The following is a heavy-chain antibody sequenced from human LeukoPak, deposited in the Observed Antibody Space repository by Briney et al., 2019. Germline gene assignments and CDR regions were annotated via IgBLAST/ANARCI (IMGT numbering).Heavy chain of an antibody. CDR2: INPSGGST. J-gene: IGHJ5*02. V-gene: IGHV1-46*01. CDR3: ARAQTGYSSSWYWNWFDP. Sequence: ASVKVSCKASGYSFTSYYIHWVRQAPGQGLEWMGLINPSGGSTSYAQKFQGRVTMTRDTSTSTVYMELSSLRSEDTAVYYCARAQTGYSSSWYWNWFDPWGQGTLVTVSS. D-gene: IGHD6-13*01. CDR1: GYSFTSYY.